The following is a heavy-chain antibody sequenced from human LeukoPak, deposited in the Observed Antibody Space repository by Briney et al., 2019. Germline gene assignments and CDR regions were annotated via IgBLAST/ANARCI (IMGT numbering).Heavy chain of an antibody. V-gene: IGHV3-74*01. CDR2: INSDGSST. J-gene: IGHJ6*02. D-gene: IGHD6-19*01. CDR1: GFTFSSYW. Sequence: SGGSLRLSCAASGFTFSSYWMHWVRQAPGKGLVWVSRINSDGSSTSYADSVKGRFTISRDNAKNTLYLQMNSLRAEDTAVYYCARAGPFSSGWYGTPDYYYGMDVWGQGTTVTVSS. CDR3: ARAGPFSSGWYGTPDYYYGMDV.